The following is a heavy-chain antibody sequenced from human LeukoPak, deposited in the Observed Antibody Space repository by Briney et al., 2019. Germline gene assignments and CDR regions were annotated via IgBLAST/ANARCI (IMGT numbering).Heavy chain of an antibody. J-gene: IGHJ5*02. D-gene: IGHD3-9*01. CDR2: LSGDGSDT. CDR3: ARAYEDFDWLGSHHWFDP. V-gene: IGHV3-23*01. Sequence: GGSLRLPCQASGFPFSTFPMSWVRQAPGKGLEWVSTLSGDGSDTYYADSVKGRFTISRDTSKNTLFLQMNSLRAEDTAVYYCARAYEDFDWLGSHHWFDPWGQGTLVTVSS. CDR1: GFPFSTFP.